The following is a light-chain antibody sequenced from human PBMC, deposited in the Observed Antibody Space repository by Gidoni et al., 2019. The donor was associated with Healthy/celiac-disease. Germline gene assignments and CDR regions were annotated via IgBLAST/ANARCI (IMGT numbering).Light chain of an antibody. V-gene: IGKV1-39*01. CDR1: QSISSY. CDR2: AAS. CDR3: QQSYSTPYT. Sequence: DIQMTQSPSSLSASVGDRVTITCRASQSISSYLNWYQQKPGKPPKLLIYAASSLQSGVPSRFSGSGSGTDSTLTISSLQPEDFATYYCQQSYSTPYTFGQGTKLEIK. J-gene: IGKJ2*01.